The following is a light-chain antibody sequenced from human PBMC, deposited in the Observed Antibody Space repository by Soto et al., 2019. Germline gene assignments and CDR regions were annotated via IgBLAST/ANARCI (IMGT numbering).Light chain of an antibody. Sequence: EIVLTQSPGTLSLSPGERATLSCRASQSVSSSYLAWYQQKPGQAPRLLIFGASSRATGIPDRFSGSGSESDFTLTITRLEPEDFAVYYCQQYSNSAWTFGKGT. V-gene: IGKV3-20*01. CDR3: QQYSNSAWT. CDR1: QSVSSSY. J-gene: IGKJ1*01. CDR2: GAS.